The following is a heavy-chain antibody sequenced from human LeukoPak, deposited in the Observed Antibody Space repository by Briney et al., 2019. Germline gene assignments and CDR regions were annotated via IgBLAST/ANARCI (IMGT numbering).Heavy chain of an antibody. CDR2: IRSKSDGGTT. V-gene: IGHV3-15*01. D-gene: IGHD1-26*01. Sequence: GGSLRLSCAASGFTFSNAWMSWVRQAPGKGLEWVGRIRSKSDGGTTAYAAPVKGRFTISRDDSKNTLYLQMNSLKTEDTAVYYCTTDVGASPFDYWGQGTLVTVSS. J-gene: IGHJ4*02. CDR3: TTDVGASPFDY. CDR1: GFTFSNAW.